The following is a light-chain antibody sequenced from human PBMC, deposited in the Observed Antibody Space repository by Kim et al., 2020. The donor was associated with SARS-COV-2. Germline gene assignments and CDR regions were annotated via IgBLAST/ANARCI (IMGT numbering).Light chain of an antibody. CDR2: DVT. CDR1: GGAIDSYNL. J-gene: IGLJ3*02. V-gene: IGLV2-23*02. CDR3: CSFAGGFTWV. Sequence: TATSSTGGAIDSYNLFTWNQQPPGTTPNLVIYDVTKPPSVVSSRFSGSKSDNTASLTISVLQAEDEADYYCCSFAGGFTWVFGGGTQLTVL.